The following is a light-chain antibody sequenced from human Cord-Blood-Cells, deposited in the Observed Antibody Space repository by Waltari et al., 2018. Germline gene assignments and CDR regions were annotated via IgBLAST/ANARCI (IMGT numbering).Light chain of an antibody. CDR2: DVS. Sequence: QSALTQPRAGAGSPGQPVTIPCTGTSSDVGGYNYVTWYQQPPGTAPKLMIDDVSKRPSGVPDRFSGSKSGDTASLTISELQAEDEADYYCCSYAGSYTVFGGGTKLTVL. CDR1: SSDVGGYNY. V-gene: IGLV2-11*01. CDR3: CSYAGSYTV. J-gene: IGLJ3*02.